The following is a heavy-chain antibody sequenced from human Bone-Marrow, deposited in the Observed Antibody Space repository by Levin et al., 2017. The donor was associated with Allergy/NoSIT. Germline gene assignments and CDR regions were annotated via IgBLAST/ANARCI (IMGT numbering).Heavy chain of an antibody. J-gene: IGHJ6*02. CDR2: IWYDGSNK. V-gene: IGHV3-33*01. Sequence: LSLTCAASGFTFSSYGMHWVRQAPGKGLEWVAVIWYDGSNKYYADSVKGRFTISRDNSKNTLYLQMNSLRAEDTAVYYCARDPVLGPAAGVPVYGMDVWGQGTTVTVSS. CDR1: GFTFSSYG. CDR3: ARDPVLGPAAGVPVYGMDV. D-gene: IGHD6-13*01.